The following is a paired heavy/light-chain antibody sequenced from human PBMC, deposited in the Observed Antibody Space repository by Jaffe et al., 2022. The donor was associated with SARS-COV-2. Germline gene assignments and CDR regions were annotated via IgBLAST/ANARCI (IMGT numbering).Light chain of an antibody. Sequence: DIVMTQSPDSLAVSLGERATINCKSSQNVFYSSHNKNYLAWYQQKPGQPPKLLIYWASTRESGVPDRFSGSGSGTDFTLTIRSLQAEDVAVYYCQQYYTIPLTFGQGTKVEI. V-gene: IGKV4-1*01. CDR2: WAS. CDR1: QNVFYSSHNKNY. J-gene: IGKJ1*01. CDR3: QQYYTIPLT.
Heavy chain of an antibody. Sequence: EVQLVESGGGLVQPGGSLRLSCTASGFALRDHWMTWVRQAPGKGLEWVANMNQDGNEKYYVDSVEGRFTVSRDNAKNSLYLQMNSLKDADTAVYFCARGKVPYSASGEDAFDIWGLGTRVTVSP. J-gene: IGHJ3*02. CDR2: MNQDGNEK. CDR1: GFALRDHW. D-gene: IGHD3-16*01. CDR3: ARGKVPYSASGEDAFDI. V-gene: IGHV3-7*03.